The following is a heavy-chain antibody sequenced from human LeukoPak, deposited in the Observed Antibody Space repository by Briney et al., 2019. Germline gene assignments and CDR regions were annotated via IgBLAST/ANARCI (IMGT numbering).Heavy chain of an antibody. V-gene: IGHV3-30*18. D-gene: IGHD3-10*01. J-gene: IGHJ3*02. CDR1: GFTFSSYG. Sequence: PGRSLRLSCAASGFTFSSYGMHWVRQAPGKGREGVAVISYDGSNKYYADSVKGRFTISRDNSKNTLYLQMNSLRAEDTAVYYCAKDIYYYGSGSEAFDIWGQGTMVTVSS. CDR2: ISYDGSNK. CDR3: AKDIYYYGSGSEAFDI.